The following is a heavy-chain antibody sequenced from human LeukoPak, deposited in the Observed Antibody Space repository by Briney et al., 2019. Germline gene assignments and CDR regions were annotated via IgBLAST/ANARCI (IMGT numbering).Heavy chain of an antibody. V-gene: IGHV4-59*12. J-gene: IGHJ6*03. Sequence: SETLSLTCTVSGGSISSYYWSWIRQPPGKGLEWIGYIYYSGSTNYNPSLKSRVTISVDTSKNQFSLKLSSVTAADTAVYYCARGSDGITGTTSYYYYYYMDVWGKGTTVTVSS. CDR3: ARGSDGITGTTSYYYYYYMDV. CDR1: GGSISSYY. CDR2: IYYSGST. D-gene: IGHD1-20*01.